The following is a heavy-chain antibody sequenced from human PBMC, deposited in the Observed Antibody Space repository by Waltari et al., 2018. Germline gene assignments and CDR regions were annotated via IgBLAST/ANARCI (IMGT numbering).Heavy chain of an antibody. V-gene: IGHV3-21*01. CDR2: ISSSSSYI. Sequence: VQLVESGGGVVQPGRSLRLSCAASGFTFSRYSMNWVRQAPGKGLEWVSSISSSSSYIYYADSVKGRFTISRDNAKNSLYLQMNSLRAEDTAVYYCARVPGLGYFDYWGQGTLVTVSS. J-gene: IGHJ4*02. D-gene: IGHD3-16*01. CDR1: GFTFSRYS. CDR3: ARVPGLGYFDY.